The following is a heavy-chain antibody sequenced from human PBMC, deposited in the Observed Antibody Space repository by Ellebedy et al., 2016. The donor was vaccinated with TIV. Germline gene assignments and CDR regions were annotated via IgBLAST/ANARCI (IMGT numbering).Heavy chain of an antibody. J-gene: IGHJ3*02. CDR1: GFTFSSYE. Sequence: PGGSLRLSCAASGFTFSSYEMNWVRQAPGKGLEWVSYISSSGSTIYYADSVKGRFTISRDNAKNSLYLQMNSLRAEDTAVYYCARDAEGPDGRMDAFDIWGQGTMVTVSS. CDR3: ARDAEGPDGRMDAFDI. V-gene: IGHV3-48*03. CDR2: ISSSGSTI.